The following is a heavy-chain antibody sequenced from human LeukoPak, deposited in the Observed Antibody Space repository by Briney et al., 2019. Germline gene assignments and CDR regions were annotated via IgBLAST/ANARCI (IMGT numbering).Heavy chain of an antibody. CDR1: GGSISSGDYY. CDR2: IYYSGST. V-gene: IGHV4-30-4*08. CDR3: AREMRGQQLEFDP. J-gene: IGHJ5*02. Sequence: SQTLSLTCTVSGGSISSGDYYWSWIRQPPGKGLEWIGYIYYSGSTYYNPSLKSRVTISVDTSKNQFSLKLSSVTAADTAVYYCAREMRGQQLEFDPWGQGTLVTVSS. D-gene: IGHD6-13*01.